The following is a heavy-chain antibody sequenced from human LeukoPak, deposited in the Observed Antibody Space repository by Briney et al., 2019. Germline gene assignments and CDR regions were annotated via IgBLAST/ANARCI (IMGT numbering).Heavy chain of an antibody. J-gene: IGHJ4*02. D-gene: IGHD1-26*01. CDR2: IYYSGST. CDR1: GGSISSSSYY. V-gene: IGHV4-39*01. Sequence: NPSETLSLTCTVSGGSISSSSYYWGWIRQPPGKGLEWIGSIYYSGSTYYNPSLKSRVTISVDTSKNQFSLKLSSVTAADTAVYYCARGPVNPYYVAPKNFDYWGQGTLVTVSS. CDR3: ARGPVNPYYVAPKNFDY.